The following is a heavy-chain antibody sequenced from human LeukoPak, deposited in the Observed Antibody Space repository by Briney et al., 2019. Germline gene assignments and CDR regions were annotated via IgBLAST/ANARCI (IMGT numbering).Heavy chain of an antibody. CDR2: ISGSGDST. J-gene: IGHJ3*02. D-gene: IGHD5-18*01. V-gene: IGHV3-23*01. Sequence: GGSLRLSCAASGFTFSNNAMTWVRQAPGKGLECVSAISGSGDSTRYADSVKGRFTISRDNSKNTLYLQMNSLRAEDTAVYYCARAGGTARGNAFDIWGQGTMVTVSS. CDR3: ARAGGTARGNAFDI. CDR1: GFTFSNNA.